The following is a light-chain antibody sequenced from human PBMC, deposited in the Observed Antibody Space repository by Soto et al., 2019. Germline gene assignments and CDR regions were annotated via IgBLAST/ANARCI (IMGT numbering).Light chain of an antibody. V-gene: IGLV2-14*01. CDR2: EVS. CDR3: SSYTSSSPRV. CDR1: SSGVGGYNY. J-gene: IGLJ3*02. Sequence: QSALPQPASVAGSPRQSITISRTGTSSGVGGYNYFSWYQQHPGKAPKRRIYEVSNRPSGVSNRFSGSKSGNTASLTISGLQAEDEAAYYCSSYTSSSPRVFGGGTKLTVL.